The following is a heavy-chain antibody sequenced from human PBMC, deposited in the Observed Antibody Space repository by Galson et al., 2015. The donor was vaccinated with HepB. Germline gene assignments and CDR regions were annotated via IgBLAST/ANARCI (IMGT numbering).Heavy chain of an antibody. V-gene: IGHV3-48*02. Sequence: SLRLSCAASGFTFSDYSMNWVRQAPGKGLEWVSYISSSSTIYYADSVKGRFTISRDNAKNSLYLQMNSLRDEDTAVYYCARSKWGDDYGDYLFDYWGQGTLVTVSS. J-gene: IGHJ4*02. D-gene: IGHD4-17*01. CDR3: ARSKWGDDYGDYLFDY. CDR1: GFTFSDYS. CDR2: ISSSSTI.